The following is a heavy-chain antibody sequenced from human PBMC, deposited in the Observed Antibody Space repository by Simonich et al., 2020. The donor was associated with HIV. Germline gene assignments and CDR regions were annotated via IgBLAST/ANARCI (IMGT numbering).Heavy chain of an antibody. V-gene: IGHV1-69*13. CDR2: IPPILGTA. Sequence: QVQLVQSGADVKKPGSSVKVSCKASGGTFSSFAISWVRQAPGLGLEWVGGIPPILGTANYAQMFQVRVTITADESTSTAYMELSSLRSEDTGIYYCARKGGGRGVYYFDYWGQGTLVTVSS. J-gene: IGHJ4*02. CDR1: GGTFSSFA. D-gene: IGHD3-10*01. CDR3: ARKGGGRGVYYFDY.